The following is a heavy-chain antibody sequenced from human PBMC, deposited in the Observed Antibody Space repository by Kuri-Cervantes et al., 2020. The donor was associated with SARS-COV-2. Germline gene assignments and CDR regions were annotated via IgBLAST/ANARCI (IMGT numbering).Heavy chain of an antibody. J-gene: IGHJ4*02. V-gene: IGHV3-11*03. D-gene: IGHD1-26*01. Sequence: GESLKISCAASGFTFSDYYMSWIRQAPGKGLEWVSYISSSSSYTNYADSVKGRFTISRDNAKNSLYLQMNSLRAEDTAVYYCAGIQNSGSYSTSSSYFDYWGQGTLVTVSS. CDR1: GFTFSDYY. CDR2: ISSSSSYT. CDR3: AGIQNSGSYSTSSSYFDY.